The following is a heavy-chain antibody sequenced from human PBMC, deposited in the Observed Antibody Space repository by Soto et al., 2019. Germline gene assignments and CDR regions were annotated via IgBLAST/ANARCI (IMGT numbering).Heavy chain of an antibody. J-gene: IGHJ4*02. CDR3: ARAGERYYFDF. V-gene: IGHV3-23*01. D-gene: IGHD3-10*01. CDR1: GFSFRTHG. Sequence: EAQLLESGGGLVQPGGSLSLSCVASGFSFRTHGMTWVRQAPGKGPEWLAIISDSGGSTYYADSVKGRLTISRDNSKNTLFLHIKSLGAEDTAVYYCARAGERYYFDFWGQGTLVTVSS. CDR2: ISDSGGST.